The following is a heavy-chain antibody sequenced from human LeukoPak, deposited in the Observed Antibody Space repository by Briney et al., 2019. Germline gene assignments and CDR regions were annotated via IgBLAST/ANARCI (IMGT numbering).Heavy chain of an antibody. CDR1: GYTFTGYY. D-gene: IGHD3-9*01. Sequence: ASVKVSCKASGYTFTGYYMHWVRQAPGQGLEWMGWINPNSGGTNCAQKFQGRVTMTRDTSISTAYMELSRLRSDDTAVYYCARTTRYFDWLDKYYFDYWGQGTLVTVSS. J-gene: IGHJ4*02. CDR3: ARTTRYFDWLDKYYFDY. CDR2: INPNSGGT. V-gene: IGHV1-2*02.